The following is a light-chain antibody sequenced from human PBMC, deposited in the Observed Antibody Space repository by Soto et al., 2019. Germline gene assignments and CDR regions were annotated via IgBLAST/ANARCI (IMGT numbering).Light chain of an antibody. CDR3: QKYGTSPPK. Sequence: IVLTQSPAALSDSLLEIVTLSFRASQSVSANLAWYQQRPGQAPRLLIYGISNRAPDTPDRFSGSGSGTDFTLTISRLEPEDFAVFYCQKYGTSPPKFGQGTKVDIK. CDR2: GIS. V-gene: IGKV3-20*01. J-gene: IGKJ1*01. CDR1: QSVSAN.